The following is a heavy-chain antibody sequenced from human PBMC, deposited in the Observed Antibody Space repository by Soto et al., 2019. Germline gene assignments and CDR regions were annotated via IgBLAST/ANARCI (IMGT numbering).Heavy chain of an antibody. CDR1: GFTFSRFE. CDR3: TRAAWSPYLSVX. V-gene: IGHV3-48*03. Sequence: GGSLRLSFAASGFTFSRFELHWVRQAPGKGLEGISYISSSGSTAYYASSVEGRFTISRDNANNSVYLQMDSLRAEDTALYYCTRAAWSPYLSVXWGQGALVTVSX. CDR2: ISSSGSTA. D-gene: IGHD3-10*01. J-gene: IGHJ4*02.